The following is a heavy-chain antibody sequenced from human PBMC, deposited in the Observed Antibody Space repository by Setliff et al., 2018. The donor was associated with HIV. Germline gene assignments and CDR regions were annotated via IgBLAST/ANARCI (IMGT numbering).Heavy chain of an antibody. Sequence: ASVKVSCKASGYTFTDYYIHWVRQASGQGLEWMGRINPNNGGTNYAQKFQGRVTMTRDTSISTAYMELSRLRSDDTAVYYCARDGYYDSSGYSAFDIWGQGTMVTVSS. D-gene: IGHD3-22*01. J-gene: IGHJ3*02. CDR1: GYTFTDYY. CDR2: INPNNGGT. CDR3: ARDGYYDSSGYSAFDI. V-gene: IGHV1-2*06.